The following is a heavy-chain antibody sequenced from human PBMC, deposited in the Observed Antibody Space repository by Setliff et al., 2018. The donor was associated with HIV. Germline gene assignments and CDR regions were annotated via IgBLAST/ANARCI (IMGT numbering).Heavy chain of an antibody. V-gene: IGHV4-4*07. CDR2: IYTSGST. J-gene: IGHJ6*03. Sequence: PSETLSLTCTVSGDSISTDYWSWIRQPAGKGLEWIGRIYTSGSTNYNPSLKSRVTISVDTSKNQFSLKLSSVTAADTAVYYCARDRRITMVRGVMNYYYMDVWGKGTTVTVSS. CDR1: GDSISTDY. D-gene: IGHD3-10*01. CDR3: ARDRRITMVRGVMNYYYMDV.